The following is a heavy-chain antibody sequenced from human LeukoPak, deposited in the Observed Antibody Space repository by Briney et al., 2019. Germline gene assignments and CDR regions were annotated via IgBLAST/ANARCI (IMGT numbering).Heavy chain of an antibody. D-gene: IGHD4-23*01. CDR3: ARRRNYGGNSSGLDY. V-gene: IGHV4-59*08. CDR2: IYHSGST. Sequence: SETLSLTCTVSGGSISSYYWSWIRQPPGKGLEWIGSIYHSGSTYYSPSLKSRVTISLDTSKNQFSLKLSSVTAADTAVYYCARRRNYGGNSSGLDYWGQGTLVTVSS. J-gene: IGHJ4*02. CDR1: GGSISSYY.